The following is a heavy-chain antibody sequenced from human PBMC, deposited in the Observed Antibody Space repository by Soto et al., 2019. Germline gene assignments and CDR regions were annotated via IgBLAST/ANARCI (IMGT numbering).Heavy chain of an antibody. CDR3: ARAHLRVTIEGYYYYGMDV. Sequence: QVQLQESGPGLEKPSQTLSLTCTVSGGSISSGGYYWSWIRQHPGKGLEWIGYIYYSGSTYYNPSLKSRVTISVDTSKNQFSLKLSSVTAADTAVYYCARAHLRVTIEGYYYYGMDVWGQGTTVTVSS. CDR2: IYYSGST. D-gene: IGHD4-4*01. CDR1: GGSISSGGYY. V-gene: IGHV4-31*03. J-gene: IGHJ6*02.